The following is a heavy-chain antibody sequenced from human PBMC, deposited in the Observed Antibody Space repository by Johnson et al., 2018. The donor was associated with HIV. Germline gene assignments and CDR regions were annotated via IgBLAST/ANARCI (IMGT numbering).Heavy chain of an antibody. CDR3: ARDRTYCSGGSCYFDAFDI. CDR2: ISSSGNSM. J-gene: IGHJ3*02. D-gene: IGHD2-15*01. Sequence: QVQLVESGGGLVNPGGSLRLSCAASGFTFSDYYMSWIRQAPGKGLEWVSYISSSGNSMYYADSVKGRFTISRDNAKNSLYLQVNSLRAEDTAVYYCARDRTYCSGGSCYFDAFDIWGQGTMVTVSS. CDR1: GFTFSDYY. V-gene: IGHV3-11*01.